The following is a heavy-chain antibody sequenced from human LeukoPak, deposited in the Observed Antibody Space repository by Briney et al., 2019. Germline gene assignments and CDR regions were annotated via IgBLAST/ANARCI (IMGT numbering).Heavy chain of an antibody. J-gene: IGHJ5*02. D-gene: IGHD6-13*01. CDR1: GGSISNYH. Sequence: PSETLSLTCTVSGGSISNYHWSWIRQSPGKGLEWIGSIYFIGSADYNPSLKSRVTMSVDTSKNQLSLKLSSLTAADTAIYYCAEMGRSWSPGVPWGTGTLVTVSS. V-gene: IGHV4-59*01. CDR3: AEMGRSWSPGVP. CDR2: IYFIGSA.